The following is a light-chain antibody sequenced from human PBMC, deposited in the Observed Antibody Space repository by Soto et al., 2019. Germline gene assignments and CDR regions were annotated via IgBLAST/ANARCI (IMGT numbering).Light chain of an antibody. V-gene: IGLV2-11*01. CDR3: SSYAGRYTYV. CDR1: SSDVGGYNY. CDR2: DVT. J-gene: IGLJ1*01. Sequence: QSALTQPRSVSGSPGQSDSIFCTGTSSDVGGYNYVSWYQQHPGKAPKVMIYDVTKRPPGVPDRFSGSKSGNTASLTISGLQSEDEADYYCSSYAGRYTYVFGTGTKVTVL.